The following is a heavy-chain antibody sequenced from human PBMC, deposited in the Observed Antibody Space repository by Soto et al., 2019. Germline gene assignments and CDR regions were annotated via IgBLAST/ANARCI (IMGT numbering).Heavy chain of an antibody. V-gene: IGHV1-2*02. J-gene: IGHJ5*02. Sequence: ASVKVSCKASGYTFTGYYIHWVRQAPVQGLEWMGWINPNSGGTNYAQKFQGRVTMTRDTSISTAYMELIRLRSDDTAVYYCARVAIHEFRFCSGYDWSDPWGQGTLVNVSS. CDR2: INPNSGGT. D-gene: IGHD3-3*01. CDR1: GYTFTGYY. CDR3: ARVAIHEFRFCSGYDWSDP.